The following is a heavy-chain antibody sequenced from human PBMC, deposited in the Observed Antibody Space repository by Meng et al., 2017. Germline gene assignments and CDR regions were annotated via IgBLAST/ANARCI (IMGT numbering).Heavy chain of an antibody. Sequence: QITLTESGPTLVKPTHTLAMTCNLSGFSLSTSGVGVGWIRQPPGKALEWLALIYWDDDKRYSPSLKSRLTITKDTSKNQVVLTMTNMDPVDTATYYCAHSLDDSSGYTLDYWGQGTLVTVSS. V-gene: IGHV2-5*02. CDR2: IYWDDDK. D-gene: IGHD3-22*01. CDR3: AHSLDDSSGYTLDY. J-gene: IGHJ4*02. CDR1: GFSLSTSGVG.